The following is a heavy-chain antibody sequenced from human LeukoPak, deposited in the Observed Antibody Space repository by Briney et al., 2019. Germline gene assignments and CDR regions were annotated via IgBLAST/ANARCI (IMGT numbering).Heavy chain of an antibody. CDR3: ASFSFDPRYGDYSPIPWYFDL. D-gene: IGHD4-17*01. CDR2: INPNSGGT. J-gene: IGHJ2*01. V-gene: IGHV1-2*02. CDR1: GYTFTGYY. Sequence: ASVKVSCKASGYTFTGYYMHWVRQAPGQGLEWMGWINPNSGGTNYAQKFQGRVTMTRDTSISTAYMELSRLRSDDTAVYYCASFSFDPRYGDYSPIPWYFDLWGRGPLVTVPS.